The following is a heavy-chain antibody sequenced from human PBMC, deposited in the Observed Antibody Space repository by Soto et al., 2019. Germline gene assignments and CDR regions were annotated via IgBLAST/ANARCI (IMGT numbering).Heavy chain of an antibody. J-gene: IGHJ4*02. D-gene: IGHD6-19*01. CDR2: IGSDGTAI. CDR1: GFTFNSYA. CDR3: VRPGLTVPGTRYFDH. Sequence: EVQLLESGGAFVQPGGSLRLSCAASGFTFNSYAMSWVRQAPGKGLAWVSAIGSDGTAIQYADSVKGRFTISKDNSNDMLYLQMNSLRAEDTAVYYCVRPGLTVPGTRYFDHWGQGALVTVSS. V-gene: IGHV3-23*05.